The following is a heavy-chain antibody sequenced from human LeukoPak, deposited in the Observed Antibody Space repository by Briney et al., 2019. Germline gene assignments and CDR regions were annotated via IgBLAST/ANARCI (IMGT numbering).Heavy chain of an antibody. D-gene: IGHD3-9*01. CDR2: TYYRSKWYN. CDR3: ARGVRLRYFDWLFLDDAFDI. V-gene: IGHV6-1*01. Sequence: SQTLSLTCAISGDSVSSNSAAWNWIRQSPSRGLEWLGRTYYRSKWYNDYAVSVKSRITINPDTSKNQFSLQLNSVTPEDTAVYYCARGVRLRYFDWLFLDDAFDIWGQGTMVTVSS. J-gene: IGHJ3*02. CDR1: GDSVSSNSAA.